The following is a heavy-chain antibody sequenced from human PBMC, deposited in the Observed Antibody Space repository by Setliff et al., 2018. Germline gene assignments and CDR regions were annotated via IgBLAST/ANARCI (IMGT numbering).Heavy chain of an antibody. D-gene: IGHD1-1*01. CDR3: ARTGTYRYFDY. V-gene: IGHV4-59*01. J-gene: IGHJ4*02. CDR2: VFYNGAA. CDR1: GDSISDAS. Sequence: PSETLSLTCTVSGDSISDASIMAWIRQPPGQGLEFIGYVFYNGAAKYDPSLKRRVTMSVDTSKTQFSLKLRSVTAADTAVYYCARTGTYRYFDYWGQGALVTVSS.